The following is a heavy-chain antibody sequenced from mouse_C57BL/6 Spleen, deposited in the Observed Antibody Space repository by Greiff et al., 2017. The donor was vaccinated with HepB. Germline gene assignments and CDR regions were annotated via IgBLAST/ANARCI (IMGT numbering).Heavy chain of an antibody. D-gene: IGHD1-1*01. J-gene: IGHJ3*01. Sequence: EVKLMESGGDLVKPGGSLKLSCAASGFTFSSYGMSWVRQTPDKRLEWVATISSGGSYTYYPDSVKGRFTISRDNAKNTLYLQMSSLKSEDTAMYYCARDYGSSPRGFAYWGQGTLVTVSA. CDR1: GFTFSSYG. V-gene: IGHV5-6*01. CDR3: ARDYGSSPRGFAY. CDR2: ISSGGSYT.